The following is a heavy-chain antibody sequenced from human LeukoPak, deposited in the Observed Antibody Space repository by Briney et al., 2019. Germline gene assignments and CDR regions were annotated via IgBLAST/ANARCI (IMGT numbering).Heavy chain of an antibody. CDR2: ISSSSSYI. CDR1: GFTFSSYS. D-gene: IGHD6-19*01. V-gene: IGHV3-21*01. J-gene: IGHJ4*02. CDR3: ARGVLSVYSSGWHTPFDY. Sequence: GGSLRLSCAASGFTFSSYSMNWVRQAPGKGLEWVSSISSSSSYIYYADSVKGRFTISRDNAKNSLYLQMNSLRAEDTAVYYCARGVLSVYSSGWHTPFDYWGQGTLVTVSS.